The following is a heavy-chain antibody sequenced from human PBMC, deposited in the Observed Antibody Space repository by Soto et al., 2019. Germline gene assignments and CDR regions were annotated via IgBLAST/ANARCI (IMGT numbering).Heavy chain of an antibody. CDR1: GGSISSSSYY. CDR2: IYYSGST. J-gene: IGHJ4*02. V-gene: IGHV4-39*01. CDR3: ARHLSRQLWVLDY. D-gene: IGHD5-18*01. Sequence: SETLSLTCTVSGGSISSSSYYWGWIRQPPGKGLEWIGSIYYSGSTYYNPSLKSRVTISVDTSKNQFSLKLSSVTAADTAVYYCARHLSRQLWVLDYWGQGTLVTVSS.